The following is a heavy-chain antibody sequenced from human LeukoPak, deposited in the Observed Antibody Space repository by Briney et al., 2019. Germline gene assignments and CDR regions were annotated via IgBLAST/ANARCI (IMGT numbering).Heavy chain of an antibody. CDR1: GFTFSSYA. J-gene: IGHJ4*02. CDR2: ISGSGGST. Sequence: PGGSLRLSCAASGFTFSSYAMSWVRQAPGKGLEWVSAISGSGGSTYYADSVKGRFTISRDNSKNTLYLQMNSLRAEDTAVYHCAKVGSSGWYWLNYWGQGTLVTVSS. CDR3: AKVGSSGWYWLNY. D-gene: IGHD6-19*01. V-gene: IGHV3-23*01.